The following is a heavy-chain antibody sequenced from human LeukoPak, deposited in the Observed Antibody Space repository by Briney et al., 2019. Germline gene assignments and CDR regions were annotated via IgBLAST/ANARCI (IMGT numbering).Heavy chain of an antibody. CDR2: ISSSSSTI. Sequence: PGGSLRLSCAASGFTFSSYSMNWVRQAPGKGLEWVSYISSSSSTIYYAGSVKGRFTISRDNAKNSLYLQMNSLRAEDTAVYYCARDSSILTGYYDYWGQGTLVTVSS. CDR3: ARDSSILTGYYDY. CDR1: GFTFSSYS. D-gene: IGHD3-9*01. J-gene: IGHJ4*02. V-gene: IGHV3-48*04.